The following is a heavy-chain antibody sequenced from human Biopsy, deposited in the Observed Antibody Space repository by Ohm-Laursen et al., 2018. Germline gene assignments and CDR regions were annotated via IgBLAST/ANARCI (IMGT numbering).Heavy chain of an antibody. V-gene: IGHV1-69*04. CDR3: ASGDIGGIGLDV. J-gene: IGHJ6*02. D-gene: IGHD3-10*01. CDR1: GDTFTTSA. CDR2: IIPILGTA. Sequence: GASVKVSCKSSGDTFTTSAISWVRQVPGQGLDWMGRIIPILGTADYGQNFQGRVTIRADTSTTSLELPSLRYDDTAVYYCASGDIGGIGLDVWGLGTTVTVSS.